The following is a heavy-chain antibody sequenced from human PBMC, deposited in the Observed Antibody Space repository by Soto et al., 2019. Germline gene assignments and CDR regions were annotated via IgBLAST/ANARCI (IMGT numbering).Heavy chain of an antibody. Sequence: QLQLQESGPGLVKPSETLSLTCTVSGGSISSGTYYWGWIRQPPGKGLEWIGSMYYSGSTSYNPSLKGRVPMAVDTSEHQLSLRLSSVTAADTAVYDGARLHCNSPNCVPLDPWGQGTLVTVST. CDR2: MYYSGST. J-gene: IGHJ5*02. V-gene: IGHV4-39*01. CDR3: ARLHCNSPNCVPLDP. CDR1: GGSISSGTYY. D-gene: IGHD1-1*01.